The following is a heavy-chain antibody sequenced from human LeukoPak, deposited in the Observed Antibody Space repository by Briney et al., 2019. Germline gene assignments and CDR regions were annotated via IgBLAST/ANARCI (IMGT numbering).Heavy chain of an antibody. CDR1: GGSISSYY. V-gene: IGHV4-59*01. CDR2: IYNSGSV. J-gene: IGHJ4*02. Sequence: SQTLSLTCTVSGGSISSYYWSWIRQPPGKGLEWIGYIYNSGSVNYNPSLKSRVTISVDTSKNQFSLKLSSVTAADTAVYYCAREWFGELLRSDWGQGTLVTVSS. D-gene: IGHD3-10*01. CDR3: AREWFGELLRSD.